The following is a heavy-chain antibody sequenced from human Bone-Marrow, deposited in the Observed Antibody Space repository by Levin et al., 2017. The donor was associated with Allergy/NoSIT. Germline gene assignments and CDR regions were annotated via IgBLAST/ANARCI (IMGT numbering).Heavy chain of an antibody. CDR2: ISGSGDRA. CDR3: APRESSLSPHVSLDY. J-gene: IGHJ4*02. V-gene: IGHV3-23*01. D-gene: IGHD2-15*01. Sequence: GGSLRLSCTASGFTFSTYAMSWVRQAPGKGLEWVSGISGSGDRAYYTDSVKGRFTISRDNSKRMLYLHMNSLRVEDTATYYCAPRESSLSPHVSLDYWGQGTLVTVSS. CDR1: GFTFSTYA.